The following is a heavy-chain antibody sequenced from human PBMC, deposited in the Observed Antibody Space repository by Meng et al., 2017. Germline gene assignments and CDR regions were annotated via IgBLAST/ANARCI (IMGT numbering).Heavy chain of an antibody. J-gene: IGHJ4*02. CDR2: IIPIFGTA. Sequence: QVQRVQSGAEGKKPGSSVKVSCKVSGGTFSSYAISWVRQAPGQGLEWMGGIIPIFGTANYAQKFQGRVTITADESTSTAYMELSSLRSEDTAVYYCARALANWGLFGYFDYWGQGTLVTVSS. V-gene: IGHV1-69*01. CDR3: ARALANWGLFGYFDY. CDR1: GGTFSSYA. D-gene: IGHD7-27*01.